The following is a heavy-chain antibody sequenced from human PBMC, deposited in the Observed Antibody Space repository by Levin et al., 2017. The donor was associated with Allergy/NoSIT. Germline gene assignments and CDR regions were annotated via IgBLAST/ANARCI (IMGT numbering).Heavy chain of an antibody. V-gene: IGHV5-51*01. CDR1: GYSFTSYW. CDR3: ARRIAHKGQGDAYLDKWFDT. Sequence: GESLKISCKGSGYSFTSYWIGWVRQMPGKGLEWMGIIYPGDSDTVYSPSFQGHVTISADESINTAYLQWGSLKASDTGLYYCARRIAHKGQGDAYLDKWFDTWGQGTLVTVSS. CDR2: IYPGDSDT. D-gene: IGHD3-16*01. J-gene: IGHJ5*02.